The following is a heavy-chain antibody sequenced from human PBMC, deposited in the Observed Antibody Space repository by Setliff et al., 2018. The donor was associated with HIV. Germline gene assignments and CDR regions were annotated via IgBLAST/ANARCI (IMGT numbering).Heavy chain of an antibody. CDR1: GGSFSGYY. CDR3: ARVSRLHPFDP. J-gene: IGHJ5*02. D-gene: IGHD2-15*01. CDR2: ITHRGIT. V-gene: IGHV4-34*10. Sequence: SETLSLTCAVYGGSFSGYYWSWIRQPPGKGLEWIGEITHRGITDYNPSLEGRITMSVDRSKNQFSLRLTSVTAADTAMYYCARVSRLHPFDPWGQGTLVTVSS.